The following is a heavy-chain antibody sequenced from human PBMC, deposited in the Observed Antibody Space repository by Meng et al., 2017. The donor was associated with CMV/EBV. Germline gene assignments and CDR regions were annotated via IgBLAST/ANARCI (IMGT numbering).Heavy chain of an antibody. CDR3: ARMFNYDFSRGGMDV. V-gene: IGHV3-30*04. Sequence: GGSLRLSCAASGFTFSSYAMHWVRQAPGKGLEWVAVISYDGSNKYYADSVKGRFTISRDNSKNTVYLQMNSLRPEDTAVYYCARMFNYDFSRGGMDVWGQGTTVTVSS. CDR1: GFTFSSYA. CDR2: ISYDGSNK. J-gene: IGHJ6*02. D-gene: IGHD3-3*01.